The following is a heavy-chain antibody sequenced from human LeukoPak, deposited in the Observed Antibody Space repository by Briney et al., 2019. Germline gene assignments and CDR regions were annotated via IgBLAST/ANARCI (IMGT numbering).Heavy chain of an antibody. J-gene: IGHJ4*02. Sequence: ASVKVSCKASGYTFTSNYIHWVRQAPGQGLEWMGMIYPRDGSTSYAQKSQGRVTVTRDTSTSTVHMELSGLRSEDTAVYYCARDQKGFDYWGQGTLVTVSS. CDR3: ARDQKGFDY. CDR2: IYPRDGST. V-gene: IGHV1-46*01. CDR1: GYTFTSNY.